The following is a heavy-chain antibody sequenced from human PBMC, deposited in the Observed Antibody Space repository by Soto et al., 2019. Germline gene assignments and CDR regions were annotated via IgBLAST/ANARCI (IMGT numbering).Heavy chain of an antibody. V-gene: IGHV1-69*08. CDR2: IIPILGIA. J-gene: IGHJ5*02. CDR1: GGTFSSYT. CDR3: AREGASPYNWFDP. D-gene: IGHD3-16*01. Sequence: QVQLVQSGAEVKKPGSSVKVSCKASGGTFSSYTISWVRQAPGQGLEWMGRIIPILGIANYAQKFQGRVTITADESTSTAYMELSSLRSEDTAVYYCAREGASPYNWFDPWGQGTLVTVSS.